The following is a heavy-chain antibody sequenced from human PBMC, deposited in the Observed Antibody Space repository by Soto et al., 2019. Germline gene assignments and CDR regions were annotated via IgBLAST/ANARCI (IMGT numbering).Heavy chain of an antibody. J-gene: IGHJ4*02. Sequence: GGSLRLSCIGSGFTFGDHAMSWFRQAPGKGLEWVAVISYDGSNKDYADSVKGRFTISRDNSKNTLCLQMNSLRTEDTAVYYCAKAPSGSGSPYFDYWGQGTLVTVSS. CDR3: AKAPSGSGSPYFDY. V-gene: IGHV3-30-3*02. D-gene: IGHD3-10*01. CDR1: GFTFGDHA. CDR2: ISYDGSNK.